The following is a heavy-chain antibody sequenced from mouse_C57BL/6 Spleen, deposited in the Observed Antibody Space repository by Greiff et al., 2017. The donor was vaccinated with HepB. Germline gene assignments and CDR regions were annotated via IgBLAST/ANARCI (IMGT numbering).Heavy chain of an antibody. V-gene: IGHV5-17*01. Sequence: EVQVVESGGGLVKPGGSLKLSCAASGFTFSDYGMHWVRQAPEKGLEWVAYISSGSSTIYYADTVKGRFTISRDNAKNTLFLQLTSLRSEDTAMYYCARLGFDVWGTGTTVTVSS. D-gene: IGHD4-1*01. J-gene: IGHJ1*03. CDR2: ISSGSSTI. CDR1: GFTFSDYG. CDR3: ARLGFDV.